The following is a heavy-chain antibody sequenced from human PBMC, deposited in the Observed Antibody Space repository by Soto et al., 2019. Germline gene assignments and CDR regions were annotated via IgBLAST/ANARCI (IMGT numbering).Heavy chain of an antibody. J-gene: IGHJ4*02. Sequence: GGSLRLSCAASGFTFSSYTMHWVRQAPGKGLEWVAVISYDGSNKYYADSVKGRFTISRDNSKNTLYLQMNSLRAEDTAVYYCAKESPRYYDSSGYLINWGQGTLVTVSS. CDR3: AKESPRYYDSSGYLIN. D-gene: IGHD3-22*01. CDR2: ISYDGSNK. V-gene: IGHV3-30*18. CDR1: GFTFSSYT.